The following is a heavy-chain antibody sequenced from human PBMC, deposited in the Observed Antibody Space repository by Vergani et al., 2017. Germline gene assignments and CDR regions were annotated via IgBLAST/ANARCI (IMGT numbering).Heavy chain of an antibody. Sequence: QVQLQQWGAGLLKPSETLSLTCAVYGGSFSDYYWSWIRQPPGKGLEWIGSISSSGSPYYNPTLKSRLAFSVDTSKNLFSLRLKSVTATDTGMYYCARPVGPSAIADGYHVWGQGTMVTVS. V-gene: IGHV4-34*01. D-gene: IGHD3-10*01. CDR2: ISSSGSP. J-gene: IGHJ3*01. CDR1: GGSFSDYY. CDR3: ARPVGPSAIADGYHV.